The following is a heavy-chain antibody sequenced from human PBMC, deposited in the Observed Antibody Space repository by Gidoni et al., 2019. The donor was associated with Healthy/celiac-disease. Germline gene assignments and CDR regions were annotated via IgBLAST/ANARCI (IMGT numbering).Heavy chain of an antibody. D-gene: IGHD2-15*01. CDR2: ISSSSSYI. CDR1: GFPFSSYS. V-gene: IGHV3-21*01. Sequence: EVQLVASGGGLVTPGGSLRLSCAASGFPFSSYSMNWVCQAPGKGLEWVSSISSSSSYIYYADSVKGRFTISRDNAKNSLYLQMNSLRAEDTAVYYCARGPSVVVVAADYNWFDPWGQGTLVTVSS. CDR3: ARGPSVVVVAADYNWFDP. J-gene: IGHJ5*02.